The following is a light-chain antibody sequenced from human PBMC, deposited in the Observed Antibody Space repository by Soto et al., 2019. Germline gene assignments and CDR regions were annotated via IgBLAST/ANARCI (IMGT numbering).Light chain of an antibody. J-gene: IGKJ1*01. CDR3: QQYRSYST. V-gene: IGKV1-5*03. Sequence: IQMTQSPATLSASVGDRVTITCRASQSIEDLLAWYQQKPGIAPKLLVYRASTLDSGVPSRFSGSGSGTEFTLTIHSLQPDDFSTYFCQQYRSYSTFGQGTKVEI. CDR2: RAS. CDR1: QSIEDL.